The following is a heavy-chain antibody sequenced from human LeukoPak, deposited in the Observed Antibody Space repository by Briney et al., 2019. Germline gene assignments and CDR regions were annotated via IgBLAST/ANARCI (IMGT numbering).Heavy chain of an antibody. D-gene: IGHD5-24*01. V-gene: IGHV1-18*01. CDR1: GYTFTSYG. Sequence: ASVKVSCKASGYTFTSYGISWVRQAPGQGLEWMGWISAYNGNTNYAQKLQGRVTMTTDTSTSTAYMELRSLRSDDTAVYYCAKDWFPIRDGYTCDYWGQGTLVTVSS. CDR2: ISAYNGNT. CDR3: AKDWFPIRDGYTCDY. J-gene: IGHJ4*02.